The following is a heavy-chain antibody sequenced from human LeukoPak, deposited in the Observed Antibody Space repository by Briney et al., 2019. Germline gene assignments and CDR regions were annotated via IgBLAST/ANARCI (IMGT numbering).Heavy chain of an antibody. CDR1: GGTFSSYA. J-gene: IGHJ3*02. Sequence: SVKVSCKASGGTFSSYAISWVRQAPGQGLEWMGGIIPIFGTANYAQKFQGRVTITADESTSIAYMELSSLRSEDTAVYYCARARYSGSYKSAFDIWGQGTMVTVSS. CDR2: IIPIFGTA. CDR3: ARARYSGSYKSAFDI. D-gene: IGHD1-26*01. V-gene: IGHV1-69*01.